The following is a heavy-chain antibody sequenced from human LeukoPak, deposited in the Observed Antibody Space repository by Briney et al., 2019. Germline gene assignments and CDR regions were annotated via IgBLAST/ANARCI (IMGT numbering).Heavy chain of an antibody. CDR3: ASRLYCSNTRCRNFPFAY. CDR2: IIPIFGTA. D-gene: IGHD2-2*01. J-gene: IGHJ4*02. Sequence: SVKVSCKASGGTFSSYAIDWVRQAPGQGLEWMGGIIPIFGTANYAQKFQDRVTITADESTSTAYMELSSLRSEDTAIYYCASRLYCSNTRCRNFPFAYWGQGTLVTVSS. CDR1: GGTFSSYA. V-gene: IGHV1-69*13.